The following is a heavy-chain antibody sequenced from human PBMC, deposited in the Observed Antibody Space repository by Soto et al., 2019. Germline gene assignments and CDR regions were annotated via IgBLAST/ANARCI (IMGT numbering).Heavy chain of an antibody. CDR1: GFTFSSYA. D-gene: IGHD4-17*01. Sequence: EVQLVESGGGLVQPGGSLRLSCEASGFTFSSYAMHWVRQAPGKGLEYVSAISSNGGSTYYANSVKGRFTISRDNSKNTLYLQMGSLRAEDMAVYYCARDGLRQYAFDIWGQGTMVTVSS. CDR3: ARDGLRQYAFDI. V-gene: IGHV3-64*01. J-gene: IGHJ3*02. CDR2: ISSNGGST.